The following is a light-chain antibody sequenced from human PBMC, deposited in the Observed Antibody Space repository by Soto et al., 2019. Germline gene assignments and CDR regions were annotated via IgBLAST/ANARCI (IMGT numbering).Light chain of an antibody. V-gene: IGKV3-11*01. J-gene: IGKJ1*01. CDR1: QSVSRY. CDR3: QQRSDWPWT. CDR2: DAS. Sequence: EALWTQSPATLSLSPGERATLSCRASQSVSRYLAWYQQKPGRAPRLLIYDASNRATGIPARFSGSGSGTDFTLTITSLEPEDFAVYYCQQRSDWPWTFGQGTKV.